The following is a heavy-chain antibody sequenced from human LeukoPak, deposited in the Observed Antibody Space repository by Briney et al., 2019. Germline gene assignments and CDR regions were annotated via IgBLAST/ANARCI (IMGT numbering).Heavy chain of an antibody. V-gene: IGHV4-59*08. CDR1: GGSISSYY. CDR3: ARGDLRVYNWLDP. Sequence: SETLSLTCTVSGGSISSYYWSWIRQPPGKGLEWIGYIYYSGSTNYNPSLKSRVTISVDTSKNQFSLKLSSVTAADTAVYYCARGDLRVYNWLDPWGQGTLVTVSS. CDR2: IYYSGST. D-gene: IGHD4-17*01. J-gene: IGHJ5*02.